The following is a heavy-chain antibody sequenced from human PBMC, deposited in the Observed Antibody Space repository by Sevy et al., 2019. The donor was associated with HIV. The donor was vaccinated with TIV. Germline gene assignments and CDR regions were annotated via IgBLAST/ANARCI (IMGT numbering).Heavy chain of an antibody. CDR3: ARATGTEALDAFDI. CDR2: ISSSSYYI. Sequence: GGSLRLSCAASGFTFSDYSMNWVRQAPGKGLEWVSSISSSSYYIYYADSVKGRFTISRDNAKNSLYLQMSSLRAEDTAVYYCARATGTEALDAFDIWGQGTMVTVSS. V-gene: IGHV3-21*01. J-gene: IGHJ3*02. CDR1: GFTFSDYS. D-gene: IGHD1-1*01.